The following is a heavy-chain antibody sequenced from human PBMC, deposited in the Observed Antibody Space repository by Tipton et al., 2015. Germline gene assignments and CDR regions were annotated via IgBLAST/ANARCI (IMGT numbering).Heavy chain of an antibody. J-gene: IGHJ6*02. CDR2: IYYSGST. V-gene: IGHV4-59*01. CDR3: ARVPSRTYYYDSSGSERYYYGMDV. D-gene: IGHD3-22*01. Sequence: TLSLTCTVSGGSISSNYWSWIRQPPGKGLEWIGYIYYSGSTNYNPSLKSRVTISVDTSKNQFSLKLSSVTAADTAVYYCARVPSRTYYYDSSGSERYYYGMDVWGQGTTVTVSS. CDR1: GGSISSNY.